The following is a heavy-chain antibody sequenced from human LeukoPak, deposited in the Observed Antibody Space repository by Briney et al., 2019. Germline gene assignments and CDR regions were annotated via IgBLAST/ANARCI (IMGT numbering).Heavy chain of an antibody. CDR3: ATTYYGD. J-gene: IGHJ4*02. V-gene: IGHV3-30*03. Sequence: GRSLRLSCAASGFTFSSYGMHWFRQAPGKGLEWVAVISYDGSNKYYADSVKGRFTISRDNSKNTLYLQMNSLRAEDTAVYYCATTYYGDWGQGTLVTVSS. CDR1: GFTFSSYG. D-gene: IGHD1-26*01. CDR2: ISYDGSNK.